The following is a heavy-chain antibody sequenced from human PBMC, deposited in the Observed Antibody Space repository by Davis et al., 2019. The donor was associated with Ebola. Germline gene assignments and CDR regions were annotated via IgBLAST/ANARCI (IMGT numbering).Heavy chain of an antibody. CDR2: ISYDGSNK. J-gene: IGHJ6*02. D-gene: IGHD3-16*01. V-gene: IGHV3-30*18. Sequence: GESLKISCAASGFTFSSYGMHWVRQAPGKGLEWVAVISYDGSNKYYADSVKGRFTISRDNSKNTLYLQMNSLRAEDTAVYYCAKDRQNYADVWGQGTTVTVSS. CDR1: GFTFSSYG. CDR3: AKDRQNYADV.